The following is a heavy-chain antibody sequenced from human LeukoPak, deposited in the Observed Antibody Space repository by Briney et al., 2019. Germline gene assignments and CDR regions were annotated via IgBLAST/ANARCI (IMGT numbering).Heavy chain of an antibody. V-gene: IGHV3-21*01. CDR2: ISSSSSYI. Sequence: GGSLRLSCPASGFTFSSYSMNWVRQAPGKGLEWVSSISSSSSYIYYADSVEGRFTISRDNAKNSLYMQMNSLRAEDTAVYYCARASFSMVSPDAFDIWGQGTMVTVSS. J-gene: IGHJ3*02. D-gene: IGHD5-18*01. CDR3: ARASFSMVSPDAFDI. CDR1: GFTFSSYS.